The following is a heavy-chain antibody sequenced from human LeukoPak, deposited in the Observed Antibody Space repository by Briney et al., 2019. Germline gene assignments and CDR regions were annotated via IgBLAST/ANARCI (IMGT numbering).Heavy chain of an antibody. CDR3: ARGYWNYEY. CDR1: SGSISSDY. CDR2: IYYSGNT. J-gene: IGHJ4*02. V-gene: IGHV4-59*01. Sequence: SQTLSLTCTVSSGSISSDYWSWIRQPPGKGLEWIGYIYYSGNTNYNPSLKSRVTISVDTSKNQFSLKLSSVTAADTAVYYCARGYWNYEYWGQGTLVTVSS. D-gene: IGHD2-8*02.